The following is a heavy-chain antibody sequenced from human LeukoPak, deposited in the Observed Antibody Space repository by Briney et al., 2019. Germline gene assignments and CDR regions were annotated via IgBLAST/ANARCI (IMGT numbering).Heavy chain of an antibody. Sequence: GGSLRLSCAASGFTFSSYTMNWVRQAPGKGLEWVSSITSSSLYIYYADSVKGRFTISRDNAKNSLYLQMNSLRAEDTAVYYCARDGDDSSGYYRFYFDYWGQGTLVTVSS. CDR3: ARDGDDSSGYYRFYFDY. CDR2: ITSSSLYI. D-gene: IGHD3-22*01. V-gene: IGHV3-21*01. CDR1: GFTFSSYT. J-gene: IGHJ4*02.